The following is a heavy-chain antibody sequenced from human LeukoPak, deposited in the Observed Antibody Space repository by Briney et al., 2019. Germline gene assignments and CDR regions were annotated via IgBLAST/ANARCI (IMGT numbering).Heavy chain of an antibody. D-gene: IGHD2-2*01. CDR1: GDSVSDNSVA. Sequence: SQTLSLTCVISGDSVSDNSVAWNWFRQSPSRGLEWLGRTYFRSKWYNDYAVSVKGRITINSDTSKNQFSLQLNSVTPEDTAVYYCTTVCSSTSCYFDHFDYWGQGTLVTVSS. CDR3: TTVCSSTSCYFDHFDY. V-gene: IGHV6-1*01. CDR2: TYFRSKWYN. J-gene: IGHJ4*02.